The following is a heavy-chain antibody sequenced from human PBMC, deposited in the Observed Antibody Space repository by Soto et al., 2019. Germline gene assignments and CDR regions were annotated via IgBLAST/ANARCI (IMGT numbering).Heavy chain of an antibody. CDR1: RCSISSGGYY. V-gene: IGHV4-31*03. CDR3: ASSRGLGGSYYYCYYMDV. Sequence: QVQLQESGPGLVEPSQTLSLTCTVSRCSISSGGYYWIWIRPHPGKGLEWIGYIYYSGSTYYNPCLKSRVTISIDTYENQFSLNLSSVTAADTAVYYCASSRGLGGSYYYCYYMDVWGKGTTVTVSS. D-gene: IGHD1-26*01. J-gene: IGHJ6*03. CDR2: IYYSGST.